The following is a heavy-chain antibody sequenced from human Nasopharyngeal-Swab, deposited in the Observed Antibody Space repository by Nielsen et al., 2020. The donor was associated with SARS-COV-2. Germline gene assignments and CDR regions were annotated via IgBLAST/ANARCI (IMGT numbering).Heavy chain of an antibody. Sequence: GSLRLSCTVSGGSISSYYWGWIRQPPGKGLEWIGSIYYSGSTYYNPSLKSRVTISVDTSKNQFSLKLSSVTAADTAVYYCARSGHSSGWYKVGNWFDPWGQGTLVTVSS. CDR3: ARSGHSSGWYKVGNWFDP. CDR2: IYYSGST. V-gene: IGHV4-39*07. CDR1: GGSISSYY. D-gene: IGHD6-19*01. J-gene: IGHJ5*02.